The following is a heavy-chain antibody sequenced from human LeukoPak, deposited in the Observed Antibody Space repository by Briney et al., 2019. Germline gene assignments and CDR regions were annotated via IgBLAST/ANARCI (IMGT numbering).Heavy chain of an antibody. CDR1: GGSISSYY. CDR2: IYTSGST. V-gene: IGHV4-4*07. J-gene: IGHJ3*02. CDR3: ARGEYDYAWGSYSPNAFAM. Sequence: SETLSLTCTVSGGSISSYYWSWIRQPAGKGLEWIGRIYTSGSTNYNPSLKSRVTMSVDTSKNQFSLKLSSVTAADTAAYYCARGEYDYAWGSYSPNAFAMWGQGTMVTVSS. D-gene: IGHD3-16*01.